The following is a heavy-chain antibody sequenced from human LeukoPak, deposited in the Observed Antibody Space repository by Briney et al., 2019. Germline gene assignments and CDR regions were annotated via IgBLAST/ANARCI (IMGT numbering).Heavy chain of an antibody. Sequence: SETLSLSCTVSGGSISSYYWSWIRQPPGKGLEWIGYIYYSGSTDYNPSLKSRVTISVDTSKNQFSLKLSSLTAADTAVYYCAREGVTKYYFDYWGQGTLVTVSS. CDR2: IYYSGST. CDR3: AREGVTKYYFDY. CDR1: GGSISSYY. V-gene: IGHV4-59*01. D-gene: IGHD4-11*01. J-gene: IGHJ4*02.